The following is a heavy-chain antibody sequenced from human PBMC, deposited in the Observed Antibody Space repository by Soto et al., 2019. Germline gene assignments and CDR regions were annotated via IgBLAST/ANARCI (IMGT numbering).Heavy chain of an antibody. CDR2: IIPILNSP. Sequence: QVQLVQSGAEVKKPGSSVKVSCKASGGTFGSYAITWVRRDPGQGLEWLGGIIPILNSPAYAQKFQARVVITAGEITNTAYMVLNSLRFDDTAVYYCAREAAYCTSATCPKFYDMDVWGQGTTVTVAS. CDR1: GGTFGSYA. CDR3: AREAAYCTSATCPKFYDMDV. D-gene: IGHD2-2*01. J-gene: IGHJ6*02. V-gene: IGHV1-69*01.